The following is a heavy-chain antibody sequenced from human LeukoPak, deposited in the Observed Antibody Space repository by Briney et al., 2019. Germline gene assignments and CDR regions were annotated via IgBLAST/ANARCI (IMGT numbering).Heavy chain of an antibody. J-gene: IGHJ3*02. CDR2: INHSGST. Sequence: SETLSLTCAVYGGSFSGYYWSWIRQPPGKGLEWIGEINHSGSTNYNPSLKSRVTISVDTSKNQFSLKLSSVTAADTAVYYCARGLTPHMSTMVRGKRSPGAFDIWGQGTMVTVSS. CDR1: GGSFSGYY. CDR3: ARGLTPHMSTMVRGKRSPGAFDI. D-gene: IGHD3-10*01. V-gene: IGHV4-34*01.